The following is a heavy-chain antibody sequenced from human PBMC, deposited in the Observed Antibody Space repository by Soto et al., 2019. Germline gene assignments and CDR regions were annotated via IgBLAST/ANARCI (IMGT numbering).Heavy chain of an antibody. CDR2: ISSSGRA. D-gene: IGHD6-19*01. CDR3: ASPLTPHLAVAGMGYFDS. CDR1: GGSDNNNAFS. V-gene: IGHV4-31*03. Sequence: PSETLSLTCTVSGGSDNNNAFSWTWIRQHPGKGPEGIGHISSSGRASYSASLKRRVAISLDAAKNHFSLQLASVPAADTAVDYCASPLTPHLAVAGMGYFDSSSPGTLVTVS. J-gene: IGHJ5*01.